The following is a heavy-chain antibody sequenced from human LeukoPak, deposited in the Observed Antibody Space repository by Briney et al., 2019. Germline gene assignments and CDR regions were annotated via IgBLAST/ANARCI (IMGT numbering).Heavy chain of an antibody. J-gene: IGHJ4*02. D-gene: IGHD3-3*01. V-gene: IGHV4-39*01. Sequence: SEILSLTCTVSGGSISSSSYYWGWIRQPPGKGLEWIGSIYYSGSTYYNPSLKSRVTISVDTSKNQFSLKLSSVTAADTVVYYCASFGVVIRMGDYWGQGTLVTVSS. CDR3: ASFGVVIRMGDY. CDR1: GGSISSSSYY. CDR2: IYYSGST.